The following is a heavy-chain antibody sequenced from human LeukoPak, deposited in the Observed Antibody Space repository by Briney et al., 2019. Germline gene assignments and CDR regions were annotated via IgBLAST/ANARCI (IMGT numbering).Heavy chain of an antibody. CDR1: GFTFSSYW. J-gene: IGHJ4*02. V-gene: IGHV3-74*01. CDR3: AGDDNYYYDSSGFVDY. Sequence: GGSLRLSCAASGFTFSSYWMRWVRQAPGKGLVWVSRINSDGSSTSYADSVKGRFTISRDNAKNTLYLQMNSLRAEDTAVYYCAGDDNYYYDSSGFVDYWGQGTLVTVSS. CDR2: INSDGSST. D-gene: IGHD3-22*01.